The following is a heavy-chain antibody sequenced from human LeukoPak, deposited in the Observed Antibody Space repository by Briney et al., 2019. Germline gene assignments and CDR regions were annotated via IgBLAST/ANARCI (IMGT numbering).Heavy chain of an antibody. CDR2: ISAYNGNT. J-gene: IGHJ6*02. V-gene: IGHV1-18*01. D-gene: IGHD6-19*01. CDR3: ARDLSGWYSSTDYYGMDV. Sequence: GASVKVSCKASGYTFTSYGISWVRQAPGQGLEWMGWISAYNGNTNYAQKLQGRVTMTTDTSTSTAYMELRSLRSDDTAVCYCARDLSGWYSSTDYYGMDVWGQGTTVTVSS. CDR1: GYTFTSYG.